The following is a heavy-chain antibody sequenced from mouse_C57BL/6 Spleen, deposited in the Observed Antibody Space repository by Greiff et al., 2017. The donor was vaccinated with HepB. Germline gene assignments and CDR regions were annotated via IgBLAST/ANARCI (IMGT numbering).Heavy chain of an antibody. J-gene: IGHJ4*01. D-gene: IGHD2-4*01. CDR2: IWTGGGT. CDR1: GFSLTSYA. CDR3: ARNVYDYYYYAMDY. Sequence: VQLQQSGPGLVAPSQSLSITCTVSGFSLTSYAISWVRQPPGKGLEWLGVIWTGGGTNYNSALKSRLSISKDNSKSQVFLKMNSLQTDDTARYYCARNVYDYYYYAMDYWGQGTSVTVSS. V-gene: IGHV2-9-1*01.